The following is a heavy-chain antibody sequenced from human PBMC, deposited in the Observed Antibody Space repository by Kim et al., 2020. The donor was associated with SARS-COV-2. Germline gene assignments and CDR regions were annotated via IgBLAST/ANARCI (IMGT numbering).Heavy chain of an antibody. CDR2: INSDGSST. CDR3: ASSGQGGQYSGYDYGYYYGMDV. J-gene: IGHJ6*02. D-gene: IGHD5-12*01. Sequence: GGSLRLSCAASGFTFSSYWMHWVRQAPGKGLVWVSRINSDGSSTSYADSVKGRFTISRDNAKNTLYLQMNSLRAEDTAVYYCASSGQGGQYSGYDYGYYYGMDVWGQGTTVTVSS. CDR1: GFTFSSYW. V-gene: IGHV3-74*01.